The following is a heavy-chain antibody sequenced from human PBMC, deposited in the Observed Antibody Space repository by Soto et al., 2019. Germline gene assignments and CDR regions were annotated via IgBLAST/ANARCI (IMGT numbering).Heavy chain of an antibody. CDR1: GFTFSRYA. CDR2: IWYDGSNT. Sequence: QVQLVESGGGVVQPGKSLRLSCAASGFTFSRYAMHWFRQAPGKGLEWVALIWYDGSNTDYAASVKGRFNISRDNSKNTVYQQMNNPGADDTGVYYWAREARYFDGTISDCVDVWGQGNTVTVTS. V-gene: IGHV3-33*01. D-gene: IGHD3-9*01. CDR3: AREARYFDGTISDCVDV. J-gene: IGHJ6*02.